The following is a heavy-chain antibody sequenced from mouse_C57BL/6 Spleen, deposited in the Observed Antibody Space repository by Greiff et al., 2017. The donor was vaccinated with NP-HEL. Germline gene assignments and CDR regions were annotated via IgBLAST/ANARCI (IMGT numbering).Heavy chain of an antibody. D-gene: IGHD1-1*01. CDR1: GYSFTGYY. CDR3: ARSLPGDLLLYY. V-gene: IGHV1-42*01. CDR2: INPSTGGT. Sequence: VQLQQSGPELVKPGASVKISCKASGYSFTGYYMNWVKQSPEKSLEWIGEINPSTGGTTYNQKFKAKATLTVDKSSSTAYMQLKSLTSNDSAVYYCARSLPGDLLLYYWGQGTTLTVSS. J-gene: IGHJ2*01.